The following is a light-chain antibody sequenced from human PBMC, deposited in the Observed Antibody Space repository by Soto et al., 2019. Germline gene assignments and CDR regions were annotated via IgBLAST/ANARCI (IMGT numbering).Light chain of an antibody. Sequence: QSVLTQPPSVSGSPGQSVTISCTGTSTDFVSYNRVSWYQQPPGTAPKLIIYEASNRPSGVPDRFSGSKSGNTASLTISGLQAADEADYYCKSDAGSNTNVFGSGTKVTVL. CDR3: KSDAGSNTNV. CDR2: EAS. V-gene: IGLV2-18*02. CDR1: STDFVSYNR. J-gene: IGLJ1*01.